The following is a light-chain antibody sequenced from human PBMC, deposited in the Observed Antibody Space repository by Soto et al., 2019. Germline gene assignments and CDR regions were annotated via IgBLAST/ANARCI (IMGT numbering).Light chain of an antibody. Sequence: EIVLTQSPGTLSLSPGERATLSCRASQSVSVNSLAWYQQKPGQAPRLLVYAASTRASDIEGRFSGSGSGTDFTLTISRLEPEDFAVYYCQQYGSSPPYTFGQGTKLEIK. J-gene: IGKJ2*01. CDR3: QQYGSSPPYT. V-gene: IGKV3-20*01. CDR2: AAS. CDR1: QSVSVNS.